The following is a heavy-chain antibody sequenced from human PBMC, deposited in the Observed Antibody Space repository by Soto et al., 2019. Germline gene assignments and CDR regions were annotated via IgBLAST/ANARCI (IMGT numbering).Heavy chain of an antibody. CDR3: AREYYDFWSGYYGRNGMDV. V-gene: IGHV1-69*01. CDR2: IIPIFGTA. D-gene: IGHD3-3*01. CDR1: GGTFSSYA. J-gene: IGHJ6*02. Sequence: QVQLVQSGAEVKKPGSSVKVSCKASGGTFSSYAISWVRQAPGQVLEWMGGIIPIFGTANYAQKFQGRVTIPADESTSTAYMELSSLRSEDTAVYYCAREYYDFWSGYYGRNGMDVWGQGTTVTVSS.